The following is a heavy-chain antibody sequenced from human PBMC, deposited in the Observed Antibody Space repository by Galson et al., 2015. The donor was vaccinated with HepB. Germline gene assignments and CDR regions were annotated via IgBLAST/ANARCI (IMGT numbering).Heavy chain of an antibody. D-gene: IGHD1-26*01. V-gene: IGHV2-5*02. CDR1: GFSLSTSGVG. CDR2: IYWGDGK. Sequence: PALVKPTQTLTLTCTFSGFSLSTSGVGVGWIRQPPGKALEWLAIIYWGDGKRYSPSLKSRLTITKDTSENQVVLTMTNMDPVDTATYYCAHRRGRSGSQLDAFDIWGQGTMVTVSS. CDR3: AHRRGRSGSQLDAFDI. J-gene: IGHJ3*02.